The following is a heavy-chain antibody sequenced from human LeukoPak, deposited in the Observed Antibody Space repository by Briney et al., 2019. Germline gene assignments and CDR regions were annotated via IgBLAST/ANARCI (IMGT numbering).Heavy chain of an antibody. CDR1: GGSFSGYY. D-gene: IGHD3-3*01. Sequence: MSSETLSLTCAVYGGSFSGYYWSWIRQPPGKGLEWIGEINHSGSTNYNPSLKSRVTISVDTSKNQFSLKLSSVTAADTAVYYCARHVPIFGVVIMPYYYYGMDVWGQGTTVTVSS. V-gene: IGHV4-34*01. J-gene: IGHJ6*02. CDR2: INHSGST. CDR3: ARHVPIFGVVIMPYYYYGMDV.